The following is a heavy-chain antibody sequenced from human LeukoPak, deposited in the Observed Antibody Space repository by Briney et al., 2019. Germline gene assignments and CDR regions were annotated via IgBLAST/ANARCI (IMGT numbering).Heavy chain of an antibody. CDR1: GFTFSSYA. D-gene: IGHD3-9*01. CDR2: ISYDGSNK. V-gene: IGHV3-30*04. CDR3: ARDGRFFDWTDEYYFDY. Sequence: GGSLRLSCAASGFTFSSYAMHWVRQAPGKGLEWVAVISYDGSNKYYADSVKGRFTISRDNSKNTLYLQMNSLRAEDTAVYYCARDGRFFDWTDEYYFDYWGQGTLVTVSS. J-gene: IGHJ4*02.